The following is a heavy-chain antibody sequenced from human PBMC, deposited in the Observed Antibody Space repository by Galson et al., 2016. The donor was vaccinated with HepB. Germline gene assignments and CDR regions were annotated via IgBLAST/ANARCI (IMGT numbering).Heavy chain of an antibody. V-gene: IGHV3-66*02. CDR3: LPSGPDYYMDL. CDR2: LGSGGRI. Sequence: SPRLSCAGSAFTVSNNHMSWVRQAPGKGLEWVSVLGSGGRIFYADSVKGRFTISRDNSMNTVFLQMNSLRTEDTAVYYCLPSGPDYYMDLWGTGTTVTVSS. CDR1: AFTVSNNH. J-gene: IGHJ6*03. D-gene: IGHD2-15*01.